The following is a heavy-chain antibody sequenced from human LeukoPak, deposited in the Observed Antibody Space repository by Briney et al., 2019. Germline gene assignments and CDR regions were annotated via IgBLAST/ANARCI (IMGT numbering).Heavy chain of an antibody. Sequence: ASVKVSCKASGYTFTGYYMHWVRQAPGQGLEWMGWINPNSGGTNYAQRLQGRVTMTTDTSTSTAYMELSSLRSEDTAVYYCARVARPGDYYYGMDVWGQGTTVTVSS. CDR1: GYTFTGYY. J-gene: IGHJ6*02. CDR3: ARVARPGDYYYGMDV. D-gene: IGHD6-6*01. V-gene: IGHV1-2*02. CDR2: INPNSGGT.